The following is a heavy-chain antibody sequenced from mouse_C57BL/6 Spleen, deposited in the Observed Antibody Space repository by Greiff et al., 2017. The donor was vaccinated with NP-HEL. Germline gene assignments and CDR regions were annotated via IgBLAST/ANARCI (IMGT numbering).Heavy chain of an antibody. CDR2: IWTGGGT. Sequence: QVQLKQSGPGLVAPSQSLSITCTVSGFSLTSYAISWVRQPPGKGLEWLGVIWTGGGTNYNSALKSRLSISKDNSKSQVFLKMNSLQTDDTARYYCASLITTVYYAMDYWGQGTSVTVSS. J-gene: IGHJ4*01. D-gene: IGHD1-1*01. V-gene: IGHV2-9-1*01. CDR3: ASLITTVYYAMDY. CDR1: GFSLTSYA.